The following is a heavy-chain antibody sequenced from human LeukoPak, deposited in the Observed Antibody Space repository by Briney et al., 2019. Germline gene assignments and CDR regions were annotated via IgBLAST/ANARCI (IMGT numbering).Heavy chain of an antibody. Sequence: ASVKVSCKASGYTFTSYGISWVRQAPGQGLEWMGWISAYNGNTNYAQKLQGRVTMTTDTSTSTAYMELRSLRSDDTAVYYCARVPIPEVLWFGEEQGGYYYCYMDVWGKGTTVTISS. D-gene: IGHD3-10*01. J-gene: IGHJ6*03. CDR3: ARVPIPEVLWFGEEQGGYYYCYMDV. V-gene: IGHV1-18*01. CDR2: ISAYNGNT. CDR1: GYTFTSYG.